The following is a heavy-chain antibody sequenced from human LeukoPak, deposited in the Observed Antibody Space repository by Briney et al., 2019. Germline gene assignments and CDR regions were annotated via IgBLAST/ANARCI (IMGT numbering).Heavy chain of an antibody. CDR2: INHSGST. CDR3: ARDQSNWNYGWFDP. V-gene: IGHV4-34*01. D-gene: IGHD1-7*01. Sequence: SETLSLTCTVSGGSISSYYWSWIRQPPGKGLEWIGEINHSGSTNYNPSLKSRVTISVDTSKNQFSLKLSSVTAADTAVYYCARDQSNWNYGWFDPWGQGTLVTVSS. CDR1: GGSISSYY. J-gene: IGHJ5*02.